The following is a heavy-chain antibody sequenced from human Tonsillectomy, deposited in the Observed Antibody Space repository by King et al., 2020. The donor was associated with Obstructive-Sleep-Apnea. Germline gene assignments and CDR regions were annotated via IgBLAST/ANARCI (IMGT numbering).Heavy chain of an antibody. Sequence: VQLVESGGGVVQPGRSLRLSCAASGFTFSSYGMHWVRQAPGKGLEWVAVIWYDGSNKYYADSVKGRFTISRDNSKNTLYLKMNSLRAEETGVYYCARHERLFDYWGQGTLVTVSS. J-gene: IGHJ4*02. V-gene: IGHV3-33*01. CDR2: IWYDGSNK. CDR3: ARHERLFDY. CDR1: GFTFSSYG. D-gene: IGHD4-11*01.